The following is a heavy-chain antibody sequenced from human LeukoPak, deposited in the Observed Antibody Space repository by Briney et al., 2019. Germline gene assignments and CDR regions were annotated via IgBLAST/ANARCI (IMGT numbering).Heavy chain of an antibody. CDR3: ARDAADYYYDSSGYHYYFDY. CDR2: ISSSSSYI. J-gene: IGHJ4*02. V-gene: IGHV3-21*01. D-gene: IGHD3-22*01. CDR1: GFTFSSYS. Sequence: GGSLRLSCAAPGFTFSSYSMNWVRQAPGKGLEWVSSISSSSSYIYYADSVKGRFTISRDNAKNSLYLQMNSLRAEDTAVYYCARDAADYYYDSSGYHYYFDYWGQGTLVTVSS.